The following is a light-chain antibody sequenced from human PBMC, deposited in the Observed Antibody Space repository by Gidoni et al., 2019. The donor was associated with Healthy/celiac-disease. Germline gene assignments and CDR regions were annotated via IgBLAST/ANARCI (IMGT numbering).Light chain of an antibody. Sequence: VVVTQEPSLTVSPGGTVTLTCASSYVVVTSGHDPYLFQHKPGQAPRTLIYDTINKHSWTPARFSGSLLGGKASLTLSGAQSEDEAEYYCLLAYSGLWVFGGGTKLTVL. CDR1: YVVVTSGHD. CDR2: DTI. J-gene: IGLJ3*02. V-gene: IGLV7-46*01. CDR3: LLAYSGLWV.